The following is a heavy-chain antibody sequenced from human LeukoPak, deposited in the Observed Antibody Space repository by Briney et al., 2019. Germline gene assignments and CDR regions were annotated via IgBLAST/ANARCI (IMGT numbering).Heavy chain of an antibody. Sequence: PGGSLRLFCAASGFTFSSYAMSWVRQAPGKGLEWVSAISGSGGSTYYADSVKGRFTISRDNSKNTLYLQMNSLRAEDTAVYYCAKDRITMVRGVNTDYYYYGMDVWGQGTTVTVSS. J-gene: IGHJ6*02. CDR1: GFTFSSYA. V-gene: IGHV3-23*01. CDR2: ISGSGGST. CDR3: AKDRITMVRGVNTDYYYYGMDV. D-gene: IGHD3-10*01.